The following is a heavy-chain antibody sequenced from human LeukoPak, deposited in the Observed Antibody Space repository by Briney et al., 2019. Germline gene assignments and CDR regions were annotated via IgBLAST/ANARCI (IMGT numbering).Heavy chain of an antibody. CDR3: TRSAGYSSGWYHDY. CDR1: GFTFGDYA. CDR2: IRSKAYGGTT. D-gene: IGHD6-19*01. J-gene: IGHJ4*02. Sequence: GGSLRPSCTASGFTFGDYAMSWVRQAPGKGLEWVGFIRSKAYGGTTEYAASVKGRFTISRDDSKSIAYLRMNSLKTEDTAVYYCTRSAGYSSGWYHDYWGQGTLVTVSS. V-gene: IGHV3-49*04.